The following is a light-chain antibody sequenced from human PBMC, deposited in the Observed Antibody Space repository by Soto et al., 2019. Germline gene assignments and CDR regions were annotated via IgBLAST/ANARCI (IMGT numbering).Light chain of an antibody. V-gene: IGKV3-11*01. CDR1: QYINTR. Sequence: EIVLTQSPATLSSFPGDRVTLSCRASQYINTRLAWYQHRPGQAPRLLIYQTSIRAAGIPARFSASGTGTDFTLTISDVQHEYFAVYYCHQRQSWPRTFGQGTKVDI. CDR3: HQRQSWPRT. J-gene: IGKJ1*01. CDR2: QTS.